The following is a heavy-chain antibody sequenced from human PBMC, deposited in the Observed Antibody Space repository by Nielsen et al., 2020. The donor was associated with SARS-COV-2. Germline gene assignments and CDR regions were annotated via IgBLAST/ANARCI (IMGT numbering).Heavy chain of an antibody. CDR2: IYSCGST. J-gene: IGHJ4*02. CDR3: ARGGGILRFLEWLFDY. V-gene: IGHV3-66*03. CDR1: GFTVSSNY. Sequence: GGSLRLSCAASGFTVSSNYMSWVRQAPGKGLEWVSVIYSCGSTYYADSVKGRFTISRDNSKNTLYLQMNSLRAEDTAVYYCARGGGILRFLEWLFDYWGQGTLVTVSS. D-gene: IGHD3-3*01.